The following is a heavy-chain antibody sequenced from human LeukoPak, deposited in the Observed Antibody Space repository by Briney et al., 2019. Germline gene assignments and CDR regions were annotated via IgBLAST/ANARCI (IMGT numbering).Heavy chain of an antibody. CDR3: VRSDYYDSSGYQYYFDY. J-gene: IGHJ4*02. D-gene: IGHD3-22*01. CDR1: GGSICSYY. CDR2: IYYSGST. V-gene: IGHV4-59*12. Sequence: PSETLSLTCTVSGGSICSYYWSWIRQPPGKGLEWIGYIYYSGSTNYNPSLKSRVTISVDKSKNQFSLKLSSVSAADTAAYYCVRSDYYDSSGYQYYFDYWGQGTLVTVSS.